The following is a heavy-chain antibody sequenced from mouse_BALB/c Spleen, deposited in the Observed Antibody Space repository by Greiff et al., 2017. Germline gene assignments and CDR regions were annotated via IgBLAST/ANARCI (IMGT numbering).Heavy chain of an antibody. Sequence: VQLQQPGAELVRPGASVKLSCKASGYTFTSYWINWVKQRPGQGLEWIGNIYPSDSYTNYNQKFKDKATLTVDKSSSTAYMQLSSPTSEDSAVYYCTIYYGYDPYYFDYWGQGTTLTVSS. CDR2: IYPSDSYT. J-gene: IGHJ2*01. V-gene: IGHV1-69*02. CDR3: TIYYGYDPYYFDY. D-gene: IGHD2-2*01. CDR1: GYTFTSYW.